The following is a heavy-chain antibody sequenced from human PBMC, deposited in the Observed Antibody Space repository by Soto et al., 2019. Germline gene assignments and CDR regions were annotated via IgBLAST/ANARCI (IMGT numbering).Heavy chain of an antibody. CDR1: GYIFVNYG. CDR3: ALVDNYVTPTPQDV. CDR2: ISPYTGDT. D-gene: IGHD3-16*01. J-gene: IGHJ6*02. V-gene: IGHV1-18*01. Sequence: QVQLVQSGDEMKKPGASVRVSCKASGYIFVNYGIAWVRQAPGQGLEWMGWISPYTGDTHSASKVQGRLTMTTDTSKNTDYMDLGSMTSDDKAVYYCALVDNYVTPTPQDVWGQGTKVTVSS.